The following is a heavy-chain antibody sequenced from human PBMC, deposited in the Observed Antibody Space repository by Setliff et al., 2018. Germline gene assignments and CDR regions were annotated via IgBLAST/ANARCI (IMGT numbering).Heavy chain of an antibody. Sequence: GGSLRLSCAASGFPVRSYVMTWVRQAPGKGLELVSMIYNGGSGTYYIDSVKGRFTISRDESQNTIHLEMTSLRADDTAVYYCARPGRSNYWDSFDYWGQGTRVTVS. CDR3: ARPGRSNYWDSFDY. CDR1: GFPVRSYV. CDR2: IYNGGSGT. J-gene: IGHJ4*02. V-gene: IGHV3-23*03. D-gene: IGHD3-10*01.